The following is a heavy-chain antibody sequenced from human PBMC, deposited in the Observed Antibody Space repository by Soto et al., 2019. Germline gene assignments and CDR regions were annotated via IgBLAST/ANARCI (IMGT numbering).Heavy chain of an antibody. V-gene: IGHV3-74*01. CDR1: GFTFSYYW. Sequence: EVQLVESEGGLVQPGGSLRLSCAASGFTFSYYWMHWVRQAPGQGLVWVSRIHSDGSSTTYADSVKGRFTISRDNAKTTVYLQMNSLRAEDTAVYYCARGDRGAFDLWGQGTMVTV. CDR2: IHSDGSST. J-gene: IGHJ3*01. CDR3: ARGDRGAFDL. D-gene: IGHD3-16*01.